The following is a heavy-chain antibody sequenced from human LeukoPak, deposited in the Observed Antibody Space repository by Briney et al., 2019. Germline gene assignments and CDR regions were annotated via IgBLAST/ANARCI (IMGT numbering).Heavy chain of an antibody. CDR1: GFTVSTSY. V-gene: IGHV3-23*01. D-gene: IGHD7-27*01. Sequence: GGSLRLSCAASGFTVSTSYMSWVRQAPGKGLEWVSAISGTGGSTHYADSVKGRFTISRDNSKNTLYLQMNSLRAEDTAVYYCAKAGSNWGYFDYWGQGTLVTVSS. CDR2: ISGTGGST. CDR3: AKAGSNWGYFDY. J-gene: IGHJ4*02.